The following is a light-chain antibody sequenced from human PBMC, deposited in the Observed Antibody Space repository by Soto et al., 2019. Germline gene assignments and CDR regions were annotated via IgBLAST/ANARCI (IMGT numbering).Light chain of an antibody. Sequence: QSVLTQSSSASASLGSSVKLTCTLSSGHSSYIIAWHQQQPGKAPRYLMKLEGSGSYNKGSGVPDRFSGSSSGADRYLTISNLQSEDEADYYCEPWDSNPHVVFGGGTKVTVL. CDR3: EPWDSNPHVV. CDR1: SGHSSYI. CDR2: LEGSGSY. J-gene: IGLJ2*01. V-gene: IGLV4-60*03.